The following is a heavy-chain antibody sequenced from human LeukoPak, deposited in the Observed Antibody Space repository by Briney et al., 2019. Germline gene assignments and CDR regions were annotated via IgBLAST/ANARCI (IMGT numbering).Heavy chain of an antibody. CDR1: GYTFTSYG. J-gene: IGHJ4*02. D-gene: IGHD3-9*01. V-gene: IGHV1-18*01. CDR2: ISAYNGNT. Sequence: GASVKVSCKASGYTFTSYGISWVRQAPGQGLEWMGWISAYNGNTNYAQKLQGRVTMTTDTSTSTAYMELRSLRSDDTAVYYCAREDYDILTGYYADWGQGTLVTVSS. CDR3: AREDYDILTGYYAD.